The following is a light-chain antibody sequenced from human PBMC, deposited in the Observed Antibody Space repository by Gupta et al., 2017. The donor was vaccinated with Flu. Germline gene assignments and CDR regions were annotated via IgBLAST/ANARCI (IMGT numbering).Light chain of an antibody. CDR1: KSESKS. CDR3: QVWDSSTDHVV. J-gene: IGLJ2*01. Sequence: GQTARITWGGNKSESKSVHWYQQKPGQVHILVVCDDSDRPSGIPERFSGSNSGNTATLTISRVEAGDEADYYCQVWDSSTDHVVFGGGTKLTVL. CDR2: DDS. V-gene: IGLV3-21*02.